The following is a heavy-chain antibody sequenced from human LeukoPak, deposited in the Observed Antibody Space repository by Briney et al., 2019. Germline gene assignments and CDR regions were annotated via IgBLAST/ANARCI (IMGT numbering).Heavy chain of an antibody. CDR1: GYTFTNFW. V-gene: IGHV3-7*04. CDR2: IHPEGNEK. J-gene: IGHJ4*02. Sequence: GGSLRLSCAVSGYTFTNFWMSWVRQAPGRGLEWVANIHPEGNEKYHVESVKGRFTISRDNTKNLLFLQMNGLRVEDTAVYYCARGDAFSGDHWGQGTLVTVSS. CDR3: ARGDAFSGDH.